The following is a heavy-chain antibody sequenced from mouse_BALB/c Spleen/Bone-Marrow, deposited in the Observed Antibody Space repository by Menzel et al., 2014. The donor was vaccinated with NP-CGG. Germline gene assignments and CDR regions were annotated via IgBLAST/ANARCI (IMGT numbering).Heavy chain of an antibody. J-gene: IGHJ3*01. D-gene: IGHD2-14*01. V-gene: IGHV1-39*01. CDR3: AISIEYRPLDY. CDR1: GYSFTGYN. Sequence: EVKLMESGPELEKPGASVKISCKASGYSFTGYNMNWVKQNNGESLEWIGNIDPSYGGISYNQKFKGKATLTVDKSSNTAYMQLKSLTSEDSAVYYCAISIEYRPLDYWGQGTLVTVSA. CDR2: IDPSYGGI.